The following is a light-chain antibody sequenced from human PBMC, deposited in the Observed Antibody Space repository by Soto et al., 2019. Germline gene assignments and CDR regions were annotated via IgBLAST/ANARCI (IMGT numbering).Light chain of an antibody. CDR1: SSDVGSYKF. CDR2: DVT. Sequence: QSVLTQPASVSGSPGQSITISCTGTSSDVGSYKFVSWYQQHPGKAPNLIIYDVTKRPSGVSNRFSGSKSGNTASLTISGLQAEDEADYYCCSYAGDSIYVVFGGGTKLTVL. J-gene: IGLJ2*01. V-gene: IGLV2-23*02. CDR3: CSYAGDSIYVV.